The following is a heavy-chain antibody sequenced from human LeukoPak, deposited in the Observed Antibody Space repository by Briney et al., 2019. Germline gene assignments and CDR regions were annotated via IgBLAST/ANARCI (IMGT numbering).Heavy chain of an antibody. Sequence: ASVKVSCKASGYTFTSYYMHWVRQAPGQGLEWMGIINPSGGSTSYAQKFQGRVTMTRDTSTSTVYMELSSLRSEDTAVYYCARDLGYCSSTSCHHSNWFDPWGQGTLVTVSS. CDR1: GYTFTSYY. CDR3: ARDLGYCSSTSCHHSNWFDP. D-gene: IGHD2-2*01. J-gene: IGHJ5*02. CDR2: INPSGGST. V-gene: IGHV1-46*01.